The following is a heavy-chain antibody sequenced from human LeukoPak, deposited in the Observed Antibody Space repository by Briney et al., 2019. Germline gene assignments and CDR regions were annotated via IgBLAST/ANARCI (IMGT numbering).Heavy chain of an antibody. V-gene: IGHV3-23*01. CDR3: AKDDGRYYGQVMGS. J-gene: IGHJ5*02. D-gene: IGHD3-10*01. Sequence: GGSLRLSCAASGFTFSSYAMNWVRQATGKGLEWVSDIVGGTTHYADSVKGRFTISRDNSKNTLYLQMNSLRAEDTAIYYCAKDDGRYYGQVMGSWGQGTLVTVSS. CDR1: GFTFSSYA. CDR2: IVGGTT.